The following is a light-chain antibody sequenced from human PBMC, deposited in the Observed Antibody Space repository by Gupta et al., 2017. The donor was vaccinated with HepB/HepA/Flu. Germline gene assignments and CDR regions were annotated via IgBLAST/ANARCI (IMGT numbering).Light chain of an antibody. CDR3: ATWDDSLSGYV. CDR2: RNN. V-gene: IGLV1-47*01. J-gene: IGLJ1*01. Sequence: QSVLTQPPSASGTPGQRVTISCSGSSSNIGSNYVYWYQQFPGTAPKLLIYRNNQRPSGVPDRFSGSKSGTSASLAISGLRSEDEADYYCATWDDSLSGYVFGNGTKVTVL. CDR1: SSNIGSNY.